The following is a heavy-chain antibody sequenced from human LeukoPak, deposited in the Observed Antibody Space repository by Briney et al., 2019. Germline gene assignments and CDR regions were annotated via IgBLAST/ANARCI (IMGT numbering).Heavy chain of an antibody. CDR2: IYSGGST. V-gene: IGHV3-66*01. CDR3: ARDPTIFGVPLGWFDP. Sequence: GGSLRLSCAASGFTVSSTYMSWVRQAPGKGLEWVSVIYSGGSTYYADSVKGRFTISRDNAKNSLYLQMNSLRAEDTAVYYCARDPTIFGVPLGWFDPWGQGTLVTVSS. CDR1: GFTVSSTY. J-gene: IGHJ5*02. D-gene: IGHD3-3*01.